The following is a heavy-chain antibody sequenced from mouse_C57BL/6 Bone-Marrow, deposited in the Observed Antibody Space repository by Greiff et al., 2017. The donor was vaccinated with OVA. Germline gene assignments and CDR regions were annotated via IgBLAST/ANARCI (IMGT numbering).Heavy chain of an antibody. CDR2: IHPNSGST. V-gene: IGHV1-64*01. Sequence: VKLQQPGAELVKPGASVKLSCKASGYTFTSYWMHWVKQRPGQGLEWIGMIHPNSGSTNYNEKFKSQATLTVDKSSSTAYMQLSSLTSEDSAVYYCAREGGDYYGSSYYYAMDYWGQGTSVTVSS. CDR3: AREGGDYYGSSYYYAMDY. D-gene: IGHD1-1*01. J-gene: IGHJ4*01. CDR1: GYTFTSYW.